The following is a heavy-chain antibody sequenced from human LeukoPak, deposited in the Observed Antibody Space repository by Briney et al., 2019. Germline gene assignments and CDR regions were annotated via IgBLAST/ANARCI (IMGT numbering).Heavy chain of an antibody. CDR2: INSDGSST. V-gene: IGHV3-74*01. Sequence: GGSLRLSCAASGFTFSSYWMHWVRQAPGKGLVWVSRINSDGSSTSYADSVKGRFTISRDNAKNTLYLQMNSLRAEDTAVYYCARLNRGYYDFWSGYYTGGGFDPWGQGTLVTVSS. CDR3: ARLNRGYYDFWSGYYTGGGFDP. J-gene: IGHJ5*02. D-gene: IGHD3-3*01. CDR1: GFTFSSYW.